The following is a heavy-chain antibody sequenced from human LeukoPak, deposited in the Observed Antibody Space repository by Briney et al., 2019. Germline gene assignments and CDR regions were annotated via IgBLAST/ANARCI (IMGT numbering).Heavy chain of an antibody. CDR2: IYPGDSDI. J-gene: IGHJ5*02. CDR1: GYRFTSYW. D-gene: IGHD2-2*01. Sequence: GESLKISCKGSGYRFTSYWIGWVRQMPGKGLEWMGIIYPGDSDIRYSPSFQGQVTISADKSISTAYLQWSSLKASDTAIYYCARAPGYCSSTSCYADGWFDPWGQGALVTVSS. V-gene: IGHV5-51*01. CDR3: ARAPGYCSSTSCYADGWFDP.